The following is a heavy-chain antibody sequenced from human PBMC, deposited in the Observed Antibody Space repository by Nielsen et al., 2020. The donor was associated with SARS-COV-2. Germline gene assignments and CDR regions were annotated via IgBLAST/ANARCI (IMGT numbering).Heavy chain of an antibody. CDR1: DGSISSSNW. CDR2: IYHSGST. Sequence: SETLSLTCAVSDGSISSSNWWSWVRQPPGKGLEWIGEIYHSGSTNYNPSLESRVTISVDKSKNQFSLKLSSVTAADTAVYYCARKTWDYGGYWYFDLWGRGTLVTVSS. D-gene: IGHD4-23*01. CDR3: ARKTWDYGGYWYFDL. J-gene: IGHJ2*01. V-gene: IGHV4-4*02.